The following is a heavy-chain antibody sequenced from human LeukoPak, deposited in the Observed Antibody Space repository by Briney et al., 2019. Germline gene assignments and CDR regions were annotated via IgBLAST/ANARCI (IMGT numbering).Heavy chain of an antibody. J-gene: IGHJ4*02. Sequence: GGSLRLSCAASGFTFSSYAMSWVRQAPGKGLEWVSAISGSGGSTYYADSVKGRFTISRDNSKNTLYLQMNSLRAEDTAVDYCAKDGVGGVTAIGGYFDYWGQGTLVTVSS. CDR3: AKDGVGGVTAIGGYFDY. D-gene: IGHD2-21*02. CDR1: GFTFSSYA. V-gene: IGHV3-23*01. CDR2: ISGSGGST.